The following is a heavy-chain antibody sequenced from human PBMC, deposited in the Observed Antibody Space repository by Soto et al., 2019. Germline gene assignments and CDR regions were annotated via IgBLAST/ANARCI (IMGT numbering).Heavy chain of an antibody. V-gene: IGHV1-69*13. D-gene: IGHD4-17*01. CDR1: GGTFSSYA. J-gene: IGHJ4*02. CDR3: ARSASLGQYGYYFDY. Sequence: ASVKVSCKASGGTFSSYAISWVRQAPGQGLEWMGGIIPIFGTANYAQKFQGRVTITADESTSTAYMELSSLRSEDTAVYYCARSASLGQYGYYFDYWGQGTLVTVSS. CDR2: IIPIFGTA.